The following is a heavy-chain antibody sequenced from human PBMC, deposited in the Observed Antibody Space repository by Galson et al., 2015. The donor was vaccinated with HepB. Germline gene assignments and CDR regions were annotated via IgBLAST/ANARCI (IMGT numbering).Heavy chain of an antibody. CDR2: IRTNYYRATT. D-gene: IGHD1-26*01. J-gene: IGHJ4*02. CDR3: TRTTTADSGNWPYFDY. Sequence: SCASSGFIIRDYPMSWVRQAPGRGLEWLSFIRTNYYRATTEYAPSVKGGFTTSRDDSKNIAYLEMNSLQVADTAGYYCTRTTTADSGNWPYFDYWGQGVLVTVSS. CDR1: GFIIRDYP. V-gene: IGHV3-49*04.